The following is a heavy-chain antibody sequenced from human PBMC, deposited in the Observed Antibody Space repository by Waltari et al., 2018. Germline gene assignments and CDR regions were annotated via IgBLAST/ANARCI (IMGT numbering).Heavy chain of an antibody. J-gene: IGHJ4*02. V-gene: IGHV3-7*04. CDR2: IKEDGSEK. CDR1: GFSFSSHW. CDR3: ARADYGGTADYDY. Sequence: EVQLVESGGGLVQPGGSLRLSCAASGFSFSSHWMSWVRQAPGKGLEWLANIKEDGSEKYSVDSVKGRFTISRDNTQNSLFLQMNSLRAEDTAVYYCARADYGGTADYDYWGQGTQVTVSS. D-gene: IGHD4-17*01.